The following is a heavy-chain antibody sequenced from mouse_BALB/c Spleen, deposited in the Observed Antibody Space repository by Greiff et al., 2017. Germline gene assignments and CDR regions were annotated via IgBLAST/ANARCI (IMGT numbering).Heavy chain of an antibody. D-gene: IGHD2-1*01. J-gene: IGHJ2*01. CDR3: ARRGYGNLFDD. V-gene: IGHV5-12-1*01. CDR2: ISSGGGST. Sequence: EVKVVESGGGLVKPGGSLKLSCAASGFAFSSYDMSWVRQTPEKRLEWVAYISSGGGSTYYPDTVKGRFTISRDNAKNTLYLQMSSLKSEDTAMYYCARRGYGNLFDDWGQGTTLTVSS. CDR1: GFAFSSYD.